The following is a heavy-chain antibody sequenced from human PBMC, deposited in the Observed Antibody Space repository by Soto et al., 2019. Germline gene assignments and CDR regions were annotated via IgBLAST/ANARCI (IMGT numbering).Heavy chain of an antibody. V-gene: IGHV4-34*01. Sequence: PAETLSLTCTVSGGSGGSFSGYYWSWIRQPPGKGLEWIGEINHSGSTNYNPSLKSRVTISVDTSKNQFSLKLSSVTAADTAVYYCARHNYDSSGSYHYYYGMDVWGQGTTVTVSS. CDR2: INHSGST. J-gene: IGHJ6*02. CDR3: ARHNYDSSGSYHYYYGMDV. D-gene: IGHD3-22*01. CDR1: GGSGGSFSGYY.